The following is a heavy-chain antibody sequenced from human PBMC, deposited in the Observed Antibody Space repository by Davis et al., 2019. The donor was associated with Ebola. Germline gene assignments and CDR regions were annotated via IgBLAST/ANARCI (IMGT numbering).Heavy chain of an antibody. CDR3: ARDLSTVTTNWFDP. D-gene: IGHD4-17*01. CDR2: ISSSSSTI. V-gene: IGHV3-48*02. CDR1: GFTFSSYG. Sequence: PGGSLRLSCAASGFTFSSYGMHWVRQAPGKGLEWVSYISSSSSTIYYADSVKGRFTISRDNAKNSLYLQMNSLRDEDTAVYYCARDLSTVTTNWFDPWGQGTLVTVSS. J-gene: IGHJ5*02.